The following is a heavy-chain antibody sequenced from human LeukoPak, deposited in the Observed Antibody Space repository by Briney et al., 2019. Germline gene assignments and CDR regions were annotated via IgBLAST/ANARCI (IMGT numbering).Heavy chain of an antibody. J-gene: IGHJ6*03. CDR1: GFTFSSYA. Sequence: PGGSLRLSCAASGFTFSSYAMHWVRQAPGKGLEWVAVISYDGSNKYYADSVKGRFTTSRDNSKNTLYLQMNSLRAEDTAVYYCARDGYGSEDYYYYYYMDVWGKGTTVTVSS. CDR2: ISYDGSNK. D-gene: IGHD5-18*01. V-gene: IGHV3-30*04. CDR3: ARDGYGSEDYYYYYYMDV.